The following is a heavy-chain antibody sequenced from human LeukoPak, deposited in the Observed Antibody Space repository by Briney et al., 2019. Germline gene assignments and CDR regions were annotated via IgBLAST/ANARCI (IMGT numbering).Heavy chain of an antibody. D-gene: IGHD3-3*01. Sequence: SETLSLTCTVSGGSISSLNWWTWVRQPPGKGLEWIGEIYYGGSTNYNPSLKSRVTISVDTSNNEFSLELSSVTAADTAVYYCARGLNYDLSPWGQGALVTVSS. V-gene: IGHV4-4*02. J-gene: IGHJ5*02. CDR3: ARGLNYDLSP. CDR1: GGSISSLNW. CDR2: IYYGGST.